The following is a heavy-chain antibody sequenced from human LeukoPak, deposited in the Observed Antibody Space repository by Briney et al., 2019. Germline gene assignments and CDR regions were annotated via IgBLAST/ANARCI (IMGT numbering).Heavy chain of an antibody. J-gene: IGHJ5*02. D-gene: IGHD1-1*01. V-gene: IGHV4-59*01. CDR3: AREWLERRGNWFDP. CDR2: IYYSGST. CDR1: GGSISSYY. Sequence: PSETLSLTCTVPGGSISSYYWSWIRQPPGKGLEWIGYIYYSGSTNYNPSLKSRVTISVDTSKNQFSLKLSSVTAADTAVYYCAREWLERRGNWFDPWGQGTLVTVSS.